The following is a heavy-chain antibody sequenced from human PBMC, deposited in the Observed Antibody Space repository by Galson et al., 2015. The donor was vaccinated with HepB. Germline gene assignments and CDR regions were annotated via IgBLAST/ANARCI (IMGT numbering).Heavy chain of an antibody. V-gene: IGHV7-4-1*02. CDR1: GYTFTNYG. CDR2: INTNTGNP. D-gene: IGHD5/OR15-5a*01. CDR3: ARERTATESN. J-gene: IGHJ4*02. Sequence: SVKVSCKASGYTFTNYGMSWLRQAPGQGLEWMGWINTNTGNPTYAQGFTGRFVFSLDTSVSTAYLQISNLKAEDTAVYYCARERTATESNWGQGTLVTVSS.